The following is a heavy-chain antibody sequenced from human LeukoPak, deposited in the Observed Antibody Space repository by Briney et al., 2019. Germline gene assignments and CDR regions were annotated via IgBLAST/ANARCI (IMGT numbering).Heavy chain of an antibody. CDR1: GFTFSDYS. CDR2: ISSSSSTI. CDR3: ARGWGCSGGTCYFDY. J-gene: IGHJ4*02. D-gene: IGHD2-15*01. Sequence: GGSLRLPCAASGFTFSDYSMNWVRRAPGRGLEWVSYISSSSSTIYYADSVKGRFTISRDNAKNSLYLQMNSLRVEDTAVYYCARGWGCSGGTCYFDYWGQGTLVTVSS. V-gene: IGHV3-48*01.